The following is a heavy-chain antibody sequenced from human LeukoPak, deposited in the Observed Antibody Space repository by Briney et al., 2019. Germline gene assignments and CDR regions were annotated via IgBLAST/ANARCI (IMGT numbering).Heavy chain of an antibody. D-gene: IGHD3-22*01. Sequence: GGSLRLSCAASGFTFSSYSMNWVRQAPGKGLEGVSSISSSSSYIYYADSVKGRFTISRDNAKNSLYLQMNSLRAEDTAVYYCARVYDSSGYYSAFDIWGQGTMVTVSS. V-gene: IGHV3-21*01. CDR1: GFTFSSYS. CDR3: ARVYDSSGYYSAFDI. CDR2: ISSSSSYI. J-gene: IGHJ3*02.